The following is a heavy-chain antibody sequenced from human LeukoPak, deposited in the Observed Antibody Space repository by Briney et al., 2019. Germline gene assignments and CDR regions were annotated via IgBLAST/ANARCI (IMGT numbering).Heavy chain of an antibody. D-gene: IGHD1-26*01. V-gene: IGHV4-34*01. CDR2: INHSGST. CDR3: ARAQSGSYYY. CDR1: GGSFSGYY. J-gene: IGHJ4*02. Sequence: TLSLTCAVYGGSFSGYYWSWIRQPPGKGLEWIGEINHSGSTNYNPSLKSRVTISVDTSKNQFFLKLSSVTAADTAVYYCARAQSGSYYYWGQGTLVTVSS.